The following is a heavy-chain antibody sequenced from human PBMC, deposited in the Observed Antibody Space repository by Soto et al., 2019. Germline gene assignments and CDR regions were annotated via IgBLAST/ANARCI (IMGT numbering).Heavy chain of an antibody. CDR2: ISGSGDTI. CDR1: GFTVSDYN. Sequence: QVQLVESGGGLVKPGGSLRLSCAASGFTVSDYNMGWIRQAPGKGLEWIAYISGSGDTIYYADSVKGRFTISRDNAKNSLFLQINSLRADDTAVYFCAREARRSATSWFYVDYWGQGTLVTVSS. V-gene: IGHV3-11*01. J-gene: IGHJ4*02. D-gene: IGHD2-2*01. CDR3: AREARRSATSWFYVDY.